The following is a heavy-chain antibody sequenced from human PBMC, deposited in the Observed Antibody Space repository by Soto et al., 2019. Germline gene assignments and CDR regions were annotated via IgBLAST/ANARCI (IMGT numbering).Heavy chain of an antibody. D-gene: IGHD6-6*01. CDR1: GGTFSSYA. CDR2: IIPIFGTA. Sequence: EASVKVSCKASGGTFSSYAISWVRQAPGQGLEWMGGIIPIFGTANYAQKFQGRVTITADESTSTAYMELSSLRSEDTAVYYCARESHLVGSSSSENYWGQGTLVTVSS. CDR3: ARESHLVGSSSSENY. V-gene: IGHV1-69*13. J-gene: IGHJ4*02.